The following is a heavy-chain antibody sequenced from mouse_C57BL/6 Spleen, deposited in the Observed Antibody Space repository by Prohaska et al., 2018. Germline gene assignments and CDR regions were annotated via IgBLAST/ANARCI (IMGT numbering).Heavy chain of an antibody. D-gene: IGHD5-1*01. V-gene: IGHV2-4*01. J-gene: IGHJ1*03. CDR1: GFSLTTYG. CDR3: DKGKKSIYDWWFDD. Sequence: QVQLKQSGPGLVQSSQSLSIPCTVSGFSLTTYGVHWVRQPPGKGLEWLGVIWSGGSTDYNAVLISRKSIGKENLKNEFCFEMNNLQADGSGIYDCDKGKKSIYDWWFDDWGTGTTVTVSA. CDR2: IWSGGST.